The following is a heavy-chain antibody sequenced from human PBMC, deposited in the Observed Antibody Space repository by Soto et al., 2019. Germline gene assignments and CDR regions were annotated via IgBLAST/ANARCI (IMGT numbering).Heavy chain of an antibody. J-gene: IGHJ4*02. D-gene: IGHD2-2*01. CDR1: GFTFSNYP. Sequence: GGSLRLSCAASGFTFSNYPMTWVRQAPGKGLEWVSSISGSGGSTYYPDSVKGRFTISRDNSKNTFFLHMNSLRAEDTAVYYCAKEQAHSQADTSSIFDYWGQGTLVTVSS. V-gene: IGHV3-23*01. CDR2: ISGSGGST. CDR3: AKEQAHSQADTSSIFDY.